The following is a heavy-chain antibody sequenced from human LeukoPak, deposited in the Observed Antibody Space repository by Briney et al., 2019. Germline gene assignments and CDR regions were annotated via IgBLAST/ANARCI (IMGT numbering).Heavy chain of an antibody. Sequence: GGSLRLSCAASGFTFSSYAMHWVRQAPGKGLEWVAVISYDGSNKYYADSVRGRFTISRDNSKNTLYLQMNSLRAEDTAVYYCAKDPYGDYGWYYFDYWGQGTLVTVSS. V-gene: IGHV3-30-3*01. J-gene: IGHJ4*02. CDR1: GFTFSSYA. D-gene: IGHD4-17*01. CDR2: ISYDGSNK. CDR3: AKDPYGDYGWYYFDY.